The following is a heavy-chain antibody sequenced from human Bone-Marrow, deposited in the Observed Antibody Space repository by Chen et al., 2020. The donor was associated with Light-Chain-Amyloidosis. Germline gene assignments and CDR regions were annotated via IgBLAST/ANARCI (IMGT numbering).Heavy chain of an antibody. Sequence: EVQLEQSGPEVKKPGESLKISCKGSGYTFPNYWIGWVRQMPGKGLEWMGVIYPDDSGARYSPSFEGQVTSSADKSITTAYLQWRSLKASDTAMYYCARRRDGYNVDYWGQGTLVTVSS. J-gene: IGHJ4*02. CDR1: GYTFPNYW. V-gene: IGHV5-51*01. D-gene: IGHD5-12*01. CDR2: IYPDDSGA. CDR3: ARRRDGYNVDY.